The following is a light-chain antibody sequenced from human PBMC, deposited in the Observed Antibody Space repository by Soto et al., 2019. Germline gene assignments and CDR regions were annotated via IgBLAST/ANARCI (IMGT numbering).Light chain of an antibody. Sequence: QSALTQPASVSGSPGQSITISCTGTSSDVGGYTYVSWYQQHPGKAPKLMIYAVSDRPTGVSARFSGSKSAYTASLTLSGPQAEDEADYYCSSYSSSRTPNVVFGGGTQVTVL. V-gene: IGLV2-14*03. J-gene: IGLJ2*01. CDR2: AVS. CDR3: SSYSSSRTPNVV. CDR1: SSDVGGYTY.